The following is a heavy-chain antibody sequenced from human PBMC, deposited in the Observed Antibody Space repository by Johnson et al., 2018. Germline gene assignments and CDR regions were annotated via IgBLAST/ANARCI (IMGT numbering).Heavy chain of an antibody. J-gene: IGHJ3*02. Sequence: EEQLLETGGGLVEPGGSLGLSCAASGFTFSNAWMSWVRQAPGQGLSWVGRIKSKTDGGTTDYAAPVKGRFPISRDDSKNTLYLQMKSLKTEDTAVYYCTTYYEILTGYPRGAFDIWGQGTMVTVSS. CDR2: IKSKTDGGTT. CDR3: TTYYEILTGYPRGAFDI. V-gene: IGHV3-15*01. CDR1: GFTFSNAW. D-gene: IGHD3-9*01.